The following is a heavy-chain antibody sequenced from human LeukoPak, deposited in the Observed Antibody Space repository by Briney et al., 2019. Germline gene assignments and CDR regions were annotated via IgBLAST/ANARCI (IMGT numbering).Heavy chain of an antibody. V-gene: IGHV3-30*02. CDR3: AKDKDDHGDYYYMDV. CDR1: RFTFSTYG. CDR2: ISYDGSKK. Sequence: GGSLRLSCVASRFTFSTYGMHWVRQAPGKGLEWVAFISYDGSKKYYADSVKGRFTISRDNSKNTLHLQMNSLRAEDTAVFYCAKDKDDHGDYYYMDVWGKGTTVTVSS. J-gene: IGHJ6*03. D-gene: IGHD4-17*01.